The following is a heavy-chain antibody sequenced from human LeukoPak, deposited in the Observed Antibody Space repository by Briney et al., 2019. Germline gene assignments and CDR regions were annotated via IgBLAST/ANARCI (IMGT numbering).Heavy chain of an antibody. D-gene: IGHD1-1*01. CDR2: IIPILGIA. V-gene: IGHV1-69*04. CDR3: ARHSLPGKTPFDY. CDR1: GGTFSSYA. Sequence: SVKVSCKASGGTFSSYAISWVRQAPGQGLEWMGRIIPILGIANYAQKFQGRVTITADKSTSTVYMDLTSLRSDDTAVYYCARHSLPGKTPFDYWGQGTLVTVSS. J-gene: IGHJ4*02.